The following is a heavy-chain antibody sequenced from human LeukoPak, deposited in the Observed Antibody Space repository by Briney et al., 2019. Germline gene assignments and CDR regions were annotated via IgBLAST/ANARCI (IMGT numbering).Heavy chain of an antibody. D-gene: IGHD3-22*01. CDR1: GYTFTSYG. J-gene: IGHJ4*02. V-gene: IGHV1-18*01. CDR2: ISAYNGNT. CDR3: ARTITMTNNFDY. Sequence: ASVKVSCKASGYTFTSYGISWLRQAPGQGLEWMGWISAYNGNTNYAQKLQGRVTMTTDTSTSTAYMELRSLRSDDTAVYYCARTITMTNNFDYWGQGTLVTVSS.